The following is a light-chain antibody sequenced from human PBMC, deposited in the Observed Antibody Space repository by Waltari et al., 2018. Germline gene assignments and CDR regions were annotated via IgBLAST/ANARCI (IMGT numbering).Light chain of an antibody. V-gene: IGLV2-23*01. CDR1: SSDVGSYNL. J-gene: IGLJ2*01. CDR2: EGS. Sequence: QSALTQPASVSGSPGQSITISCTGTSSDVGSYNLFPWYQQHPGKAPKLMIYEGSKRPAGVANRCSGSKSGNTASLTISGLQAEDEADYYCCSYAGSHVVFGGGTKLTVL. CDR3: CSYAGSHVV.